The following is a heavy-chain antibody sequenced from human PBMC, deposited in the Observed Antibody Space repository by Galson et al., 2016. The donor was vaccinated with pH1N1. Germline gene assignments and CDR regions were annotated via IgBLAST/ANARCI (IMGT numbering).Heavy chain of an antibody. CDR2: IRGGGTDI. J-gene: IGHJ4*02. V-gene: IGHV3-48*03. CDR3: VRDHLWAFDY. D-gene: IGHD1-26*01. CDR1: GFIFSDYA. Sequence: GFIFSDYAMNWVRQAPGKGLEWISYIRGGGTDIYYADSVRGRFTISRDDAKNSLYLQMSSLRAEDTALYYCVRDHLWAFDYWGQGTLVTVSS.